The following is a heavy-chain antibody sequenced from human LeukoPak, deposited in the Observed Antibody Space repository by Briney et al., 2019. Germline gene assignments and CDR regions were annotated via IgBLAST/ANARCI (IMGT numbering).Heavy chain of an antibody. D-gene: IGHD3-10*01. CDR2: FSSDGRST. V-gene: IGHV3-30*03. J-gene: IGHJ4*02. CDR3: AVFKLLWFGEFSSHFDY. Sequence: GRSLRLSCAASGFTFSTFNMHWVRQAPGKGLEWVAVFSSDGRSTFYAENVQGRFTLSRDNSKNTLSLQMNSLRAEDTAVYYCAVFKLLWFGEFSSHFDYWGQGTLVTVSS. CDR1: GFTFSTFN.